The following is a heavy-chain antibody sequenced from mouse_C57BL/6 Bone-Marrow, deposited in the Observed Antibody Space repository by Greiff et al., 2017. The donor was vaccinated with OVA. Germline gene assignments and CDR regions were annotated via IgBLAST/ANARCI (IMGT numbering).Heavy chain of an antibody. J-gene: IGHJ4*01. CDR3: ARKGANWSYDYAMDY. CDR1: GYTFTDNN. D-gene: IGHD4-1*01. CDR2: INPNNGGT. V-gene: IGHV1-18*01. Sequence: VQLQQSGPELVKPGASVKIPCKASGYTFTDNNMDWVQQSHGKSLEWIGDINPNNGGTIYNQKFKGKATLTVDNSSSTAYLELRSLTSEDTAVYYCARKGANWSYDYAMDYWGQGTSVTVSS.